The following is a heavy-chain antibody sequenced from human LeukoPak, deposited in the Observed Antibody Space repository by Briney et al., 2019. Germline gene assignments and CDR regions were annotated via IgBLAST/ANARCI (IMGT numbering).Heavy chain of an antibody. D-gene: IGHD6-13*01. CDR3: ARSGVFTGYDAFDI. J-gene: IGHJ3*02. V-gene: IGHV4-59*08. CDR2: IYYRGST. CDR1: GGSINISY. Sequence: KTSETLSLTCTVSGGSINISYWSWIRQPPGKGLEWIGYIYYRGSTNYNPSLKSRVTISVGTSKNQYSLKLSSVTAADTAVYYCARSGVFTGYDAFDIWGQGTRVTVSS.